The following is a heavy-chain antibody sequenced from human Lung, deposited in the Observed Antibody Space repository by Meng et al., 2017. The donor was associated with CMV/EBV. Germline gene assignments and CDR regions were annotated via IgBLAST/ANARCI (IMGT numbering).Heavy chain of an antibody. CDR3: ARGARRLNSPYHYYYGMDV. Sequence: SETLSLXCTVSGGSISSYYWSWIRQPPGKGLEWIGYIYYSGSTNYNPSLKSRVTISVDTSKNQFSLKLSSVTAADTAVYYCARGARRLNSPYHYYYGMDVXGQGXTVTV. V-gene: IGHV4-59*01. D-gene: IGHD5-18*01. CDR1: GGSISSYY. CDR2: IYYSGST. J-gene: IGHJ6*02.